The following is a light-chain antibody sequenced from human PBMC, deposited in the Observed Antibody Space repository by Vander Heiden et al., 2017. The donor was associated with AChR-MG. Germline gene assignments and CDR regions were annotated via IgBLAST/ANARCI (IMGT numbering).Light chain of an antibody. CDR1: QLGNKY. CDR2: QNT. V-gene: IGLV3-1*01. Sequence: SFDLTQPPPVSVSPGPTATIACSADQLGNKYVCWYQQKPGQSPVQVIYQNTSRPSGIPGRFSGSKSGKTATLTISGTQAIDEADYYCQAWDGPTVVFGGGTKLTVL. CDR3: QAWDGPTVV. J-gene: IGLJ2*01.